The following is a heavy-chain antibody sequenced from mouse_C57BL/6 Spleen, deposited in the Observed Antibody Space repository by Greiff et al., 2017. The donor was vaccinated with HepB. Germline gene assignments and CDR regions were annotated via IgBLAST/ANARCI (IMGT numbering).Heavy chain of an antibody. D-gene: IGHD1-1*01. CDR3: TEDYGSSCDWYFDV. J-gene: IGHJ1*03. CDR1: GYTFTDYE. CDR2: IYPETGGT. Sequence: QVQLQQSGAELVRPGASVTLSCKASGYTFTDYEMHWVKQTPVHGLEWIGAIYPETGGTAYNQKFKGKAILTADKSSSTAYMELRSLTSEDSAVYYCTEDYGSSCDWYFDVWGTGTTVTGSS. V-gene: IGHV1-15*01.